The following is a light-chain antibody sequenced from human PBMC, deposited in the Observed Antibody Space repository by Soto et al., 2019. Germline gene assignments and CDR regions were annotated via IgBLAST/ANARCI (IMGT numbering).Light chain of an antibody. CDR1: SSDVGGYNY. V-gene: IGLV2-8*01. CDR3: SSYAGSNNXV. J-gene: IGLJ1*01. Sequence: QSVLTQPPSASGSPGQSVTISCTGTSSDVGGYNYVSWYQQHPGKAPKLMIYEVSKRPSGVPDRFSGSKSGSTASLTVSGLQAEDVADYYCSSYAGSNNXVXGTGTKVTGL. CDR2: EVS.